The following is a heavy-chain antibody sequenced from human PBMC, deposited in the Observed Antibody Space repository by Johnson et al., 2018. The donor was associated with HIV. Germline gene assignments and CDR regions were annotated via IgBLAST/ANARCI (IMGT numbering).Heavy chain of an antibody. CDR2: IYSGGST. CDR3: ARVEAAAGLAFDI. J-gene: IGHJ3*02. D-gene: IGHD6-13*01. CDR1: GFTFSSYV. V-gene: IGHV3-NL1*01. Sequence: QVQLVESGGGVVQPGRSLRLSCAASGFTFSSYVMHWVRQAPGKGLEWVSVIYSGGSTYYADPVTGRFTISRDNSKNTLYLQMNSLRAEDTAVYYCARVEAAAGLAFDIWGQGTMVTVSS.